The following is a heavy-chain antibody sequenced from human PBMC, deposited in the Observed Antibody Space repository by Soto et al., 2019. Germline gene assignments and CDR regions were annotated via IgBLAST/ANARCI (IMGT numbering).Heavy chain of an antibody. CDR3: AREGYDSSGYPLGY. J-gene: IGHJ4*02. CDR1: GYTFTSYG. CDR2: INTVNGKT. V-gene: IGHV1-3*04. Sequence: GASVKVSCKASGYTFTSYGISWVRQAPGQRLEWMGRINTVNGKTKYSQKFQGRVTITRDTSATTTYMELSSLRSEDTAVYYCAREGYDSSGYPLGYWGQGTLVTVS. D-gene: IGHD3-22*01.